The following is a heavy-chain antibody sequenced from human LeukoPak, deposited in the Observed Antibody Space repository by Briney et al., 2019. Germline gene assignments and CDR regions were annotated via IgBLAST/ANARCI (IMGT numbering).Heavy chain of an antibody. CDR3: TRAFPPLRTATAGDL. D-gene: IGHD4-11*01. Sequence: GGSLSLACTGSGFTFSDCDVNWVRQAPGKGLEWVSSISGRSSHIYYADSIKGRFTISRDNAKNSLYLQMNSLRDEDTAVYYCTRAFPPLRTATAGDLWGQGTLVTVSS. J-gene: IGHJ5*02. CDR1: GFTFSDCD. V-gene: IGHV3-21*06. CDR2: ISGRSSHI.